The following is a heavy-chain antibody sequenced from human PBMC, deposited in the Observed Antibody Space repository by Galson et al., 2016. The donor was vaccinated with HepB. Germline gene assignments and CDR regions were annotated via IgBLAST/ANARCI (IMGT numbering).Heavy chain of an antibody. CDR2: ISSGSRHI. D-gene: IGHD5-12*01. V-gene: IGHV3-21*04. CDR1: GFTFRACT. CDR3: ARDRVDIVAAPSSIRNYYGMDV. Sequence: SLRLSCAASGFTFRACTMNWVRQAPGKGLQWVSSISSGSRHISNADSLKGRFSISRDDAKNSVFLQMNSLTVDDTAKYFCARDRVDIVAAPSSIRNYYGMDVWGQGTTVTVSS. J-gene: IGHJ6*02.